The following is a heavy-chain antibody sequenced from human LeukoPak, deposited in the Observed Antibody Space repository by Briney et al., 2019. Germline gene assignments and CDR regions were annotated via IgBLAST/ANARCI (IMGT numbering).Heavy chain of an antibody. Sequence: SETLSLTCTDSGGSISSSSYYWGWIRQPPGKGLEWIGSIYYSGSTYYNPSLKSRVTISVDTSKNQFSLKLSSVTAADTAVYYCARSGPAAGTRYYYYGMDVWGQGTTVTVSS. J-gene: IGHJ6*02. V-gene: IGHV4-39*07. CDR2: IYYSGST. D-gene: IGHD6-13*01. CDR3: ARSGPAAGTRYYYYGMDV. CDR1: GGSISSSSYY.